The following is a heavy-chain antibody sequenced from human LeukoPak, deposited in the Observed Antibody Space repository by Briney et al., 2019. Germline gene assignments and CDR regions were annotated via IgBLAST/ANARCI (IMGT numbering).Heavy chain of an antibody. CDR2: IYHSGST. Sequence: SETLSLTCTVSGYSISSGCYWGWIRQPPGKGLEWIGSIYHSGSTYYNPSLKSRVTISVDTSKNQFSLKLSSVTAADTAVYYCARDKETGYSSGWYELGAFDIWGQGTMVTVSS. J-gene: IGHJ3*02. CDR3: ARDKETGYSSGWYELGAFDI. V-gene: IGHV4-38-2*02. CDR1: GYSISSGCY. D-gene: IGHD6-19*01.